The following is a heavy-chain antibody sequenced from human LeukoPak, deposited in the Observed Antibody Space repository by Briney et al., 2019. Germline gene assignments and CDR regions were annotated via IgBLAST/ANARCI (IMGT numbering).Heavy chain of an antibody. CDR1: GFTFSSYG. CDR3: AREAVVVREGAFDI. J-gene: IGHJ3*02. D-gene: IGHD2-2*01. V-gene: IGHV3-21*01. CDR2: ISSSGSYI. Sequence: PGRSLRLSCAASGFTFSSYGMHWVRQAPGKGLEWVSSISSSGSYIYYADSVKGRFTISRDNAKNSLYLQMNSLRAEDTAVYYCAREAVVVREGAFDIWGQGTMVTVSS.